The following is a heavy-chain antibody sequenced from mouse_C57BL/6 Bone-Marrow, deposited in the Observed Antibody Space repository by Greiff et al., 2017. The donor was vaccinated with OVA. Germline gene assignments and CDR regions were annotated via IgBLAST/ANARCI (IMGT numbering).Heavy chain of an antibody. Sequence: VQLQESGAELAKPGASVKLSCKASGYTFTSYWMHWVKQRPGQGLEWIGYINPSSGYTKYNQKFKDKATLTADKSSSTAYMQLSSLTYEYSAVYYGASIYKRWYFDVWGTGTSFTVSS. V-gene: IGHV1-7*01. CDR2: INPSSGYT. D-gene: IGHD1-1*01. CDR1: GYTFTSYW. CDR3: ASIYKRWYFDV. J-gene: IGHJ1*03.